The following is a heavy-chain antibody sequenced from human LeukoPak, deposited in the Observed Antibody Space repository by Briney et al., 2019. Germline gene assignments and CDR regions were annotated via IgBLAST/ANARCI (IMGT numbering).Heavy chain of an antibody. J-gene: IGHJ4*02. CDR1: GDSVSSNSAT. V-gene: IGHV6-1*01. CDR2: TYYRSRWYS. CDR3: ARAVTGSFDY. Sequence: SQTLSLTSAISGDSVSSNSATWNWIRQSPSRGLEWLGRTYYRSRWYSDYAVSVRSRITINPDTSKNQFSLQVNSVTPEDTAVYYCARAVTGSFDYWGQGTLVTVSS. D-gene: IGHD6-19*01.